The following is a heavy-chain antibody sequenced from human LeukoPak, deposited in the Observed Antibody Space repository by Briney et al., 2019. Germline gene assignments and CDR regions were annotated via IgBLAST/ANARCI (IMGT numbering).Heavy chain of an antibody. V-gene: IGHV4-59*01. Sequence: RVTISLDTSKNQFSLRLSSVTAADTAVYYCARDFCSGGSCYSYFHYWGQGTLVTVSS. D-gene: IGHD2-15*01. CDR3: ARDFCSGGSCYSYFHY. J-gene: IGHJ4*02.